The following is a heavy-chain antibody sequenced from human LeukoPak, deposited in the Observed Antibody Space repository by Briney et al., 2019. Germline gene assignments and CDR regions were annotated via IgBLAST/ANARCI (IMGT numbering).Heavy chain of an antibody. V-gene: IGHV5-10-1*01. CDR1: GSRFPSYW. Sequence: GEHLKISGKGSGSRFPSYWISWVRPMPGKGLEWMGRIDPSDSYTNYSPSFQGHVTISADKSISTPYLQWTSLNATDTAMNYCARHLGDYWGQGTLVTVSS. J-gene: IGHJ4*02. CDR2: IDPSDSYT. CDR3: ARHLGDY. D-gene: IGHD3-16*01.